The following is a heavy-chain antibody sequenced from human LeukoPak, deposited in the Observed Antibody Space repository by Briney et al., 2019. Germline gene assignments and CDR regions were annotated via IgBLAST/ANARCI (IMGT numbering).Heavy chain of an antibody. Sequence: RSGGSLRLSCAASGFTFDDYGMSWVRHAPGKGLEWVSGFYWKGGRTGCADCVKGRFAISRDNAQNSLYLQMNSLRAEDTALYHCARGYCSSTSCYDHFDYWGQGTLVTVSS. CDR2: FYWKGGRT. CDR1: GFTFDDYG. V-gene: IGHV3-20*01. J-gene: IGHJ4*02. CDR3: ARGYCSSTSCYDHFDY. D-gene: IGHD2-2*01.